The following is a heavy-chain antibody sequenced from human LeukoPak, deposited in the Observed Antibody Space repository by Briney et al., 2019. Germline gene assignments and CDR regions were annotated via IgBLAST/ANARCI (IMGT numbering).Heavy chain of an antibody. D-gene: IGHD2-15*01. CDR1: GFTFSSYS. Sequence: GGSLRLSCAASGFTFSSYSMAWVRQAPGKGLEWVSSITSGSYIYYADSVKGRFTISRDNAKNSLYLQVKSLRAEDTAVYYCARGIGGTYGFDYWGQGTLVTVSS. CDR2: ITSGSYI. J-gene: IGHJ4*02. CDR3: ARGIGGTYGFDY. V-gene: IGHV3-21*01.